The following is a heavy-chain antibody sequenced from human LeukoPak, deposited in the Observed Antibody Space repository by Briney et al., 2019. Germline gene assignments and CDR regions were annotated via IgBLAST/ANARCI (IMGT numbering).Heavy chain of an antibody. CDR2: INHSGST. J-gene: IGHJ6*03. V-gene: IGHV4-34*01. CDR3: ARHRKVRGDHYYYYYMDV. Sequence: SETLSLTCAVYGGSFSGYYWSWIRQPPGKGLEWIGEINHSGSTNYNPSLKSRVTISVDASKNQFSLKLSSVTAADTAMYYCARHRKVRGDHYYYYYMDVWGKGTTVTVSS. CDR1: GGSFSGYY. D-gene: IGHD3-10*01.